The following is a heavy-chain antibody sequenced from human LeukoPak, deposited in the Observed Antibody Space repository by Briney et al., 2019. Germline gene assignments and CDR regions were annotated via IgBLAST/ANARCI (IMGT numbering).Heavy chain of an antibody. CDR3: AREGGPYRPLDY. CDR2: AHLSGRT. CDR1: GGSISSTNW. V-gene: IGHV4-4*02. Sequence: SGTLSLTCGVSGGSISSTNWWTWVRQPPGEGLEWIGEAHLSGRTNYNPSLESRVTMSVDMSENHISLKLTPVTAADTAVYYCAREGGPYRPLDYSGQGTLVTVSS. J-gene: IGHJ4*02.